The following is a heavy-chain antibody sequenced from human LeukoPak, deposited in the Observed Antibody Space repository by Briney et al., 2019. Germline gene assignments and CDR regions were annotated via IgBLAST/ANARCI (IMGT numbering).Heavy chain of an antibody. Sequence: SETLSLTCTVSGGSISSYYWSWIRQPPGKGLEWIGYIYYSGSTNYNPSLKSRITISVDTSKNQFSLKLSSVTAADTAVYYCARGYCSGITSCPFIWFDPWGQGALVTVSS. J-gene: IGHJ5*02. CDR3: ARGYCSGITSCPFIWFDP. CDR2: IYYSGST. D-gene: IGHD2-15*01. V-gene: IGHV4-59*08. CDR1: GGSISSYY.